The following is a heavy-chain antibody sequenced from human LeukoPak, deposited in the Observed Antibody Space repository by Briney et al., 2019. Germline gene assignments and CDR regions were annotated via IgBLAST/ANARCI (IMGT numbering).Heavy chain of an antibody. CDR1: GFTFDDYA. CDR3: AKDDSSSALDY. D-gene: IGHD6-13*01. V-gene: IGHV3-9*01. CDR2: ISWNSGSI. J-gene: IGHJ4*02. Sequence: GGSLRLSCAASGFTFDDYAMHWVQQAPGKGLEWVSGISWNSGSIGYEDSVKGRFTISRDNAKNSLYLQMNSLRAEDTALYYCAKDDSSSALDYWGQGTLVTVSS.